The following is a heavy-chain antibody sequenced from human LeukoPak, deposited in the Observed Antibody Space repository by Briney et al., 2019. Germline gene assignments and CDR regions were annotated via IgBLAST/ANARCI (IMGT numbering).Heavy chain of an antibody. J-gene: IGHJ4*02. CDR3: ARCRPGLLWFGEPPED. CDR1: GYTFTSYY. V-gene: IGHV1-46*01. CDR2: INPSGGST. Sequence: GASVKVSCKASGYTFTSYYMHWVRQTPGQGLEWMGIINPSGGSTSYAQKFQGRVTMTRDTSTSTVYMELSSLRSEDTAVYYCARCRPGLLWFGEPPEDWGQGTLVTVSS. D-gene: IGHD3-10*01.